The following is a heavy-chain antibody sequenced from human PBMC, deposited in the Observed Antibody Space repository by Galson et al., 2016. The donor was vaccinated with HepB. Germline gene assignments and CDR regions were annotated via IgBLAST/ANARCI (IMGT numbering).Heavy chain of an antibody. J-gene: IGHJ4*02. CDR3: AKNSHGFPPDY. Sequence: SLRLSCAASGFTFSSYSMTWVRQAPGKGLEWVSTIIYSGDNTYYADSVRGRFTISRDSSKNSLYLQMNSLRADDTAIYYCAKNSHGFPPDYWGQGTLVTVSS. V-gene: IGHV3-23*01. D-gene: IGHD3-10*01. CDR1: GFTFSSYS. CDR2: IIYSGDNT.